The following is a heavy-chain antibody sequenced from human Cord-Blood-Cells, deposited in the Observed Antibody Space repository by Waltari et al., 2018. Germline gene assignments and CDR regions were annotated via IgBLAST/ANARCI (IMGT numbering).Heavy chain of an antibody. CDR3: ARDHTIFGVVIIDYYYGMDV. CDR2: ISAYNGNT. V-gene: IGHV1-18*01. D-gene: IGHD3-3*01. CDR1: GYTFTSYG. J-gene: IGHJ6*02. Sequence: GYTFTSYGISWVRQAPGQGLEWMGWISAYNGNTNYAQKLQGRVTMTTDTSTSTAYMELRSLRSDDTAVYYCARDHTIFGVVIIDYYYGMDVWGQGTTVTVSS.